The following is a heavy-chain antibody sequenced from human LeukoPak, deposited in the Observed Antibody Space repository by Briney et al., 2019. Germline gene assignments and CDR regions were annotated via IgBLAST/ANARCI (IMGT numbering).Heavy chain of an antibody. V-gene: IGHV1-18*01. CDR3: ARASSYCGGDCYLGDY. CDR2: ISGYNGNR. J-gene: IGHJ4*02. Sequence: GASVKVSCKASGYTFTSYAISWVRQAPGQGLEWMGWISGYNGNRKYAQKLQGRVTMTTDTSTSTAYMELRSLRSDDTAVYYCARASSYCGGDCYLGDYWGQGTQVTVSS. CDR1: GYTFTSYA. D-gene: IGHD2-21*01.